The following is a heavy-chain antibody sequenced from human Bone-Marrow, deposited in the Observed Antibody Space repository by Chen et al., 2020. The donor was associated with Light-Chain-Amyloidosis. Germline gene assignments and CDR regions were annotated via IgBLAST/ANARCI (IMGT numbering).Heavy chain of an antibody. Sequence: EVQLEQSGPEVKKTGESLKIPCKGSGSTFPNYWIGWVRQIPGKGLEWMGVIYPDDSYARYIPSFEGQVTISADKSITTAYLQWRSLKASGTAMYYCARRRDGYNFDYWGQGTLVTVSS. D-gene: IGHD5-12*01. CDR2: IYPDDSYA. J-gene: IGHJ4*02. CDR1: GSTFPNYW. V-gene: IGHV5-51*01. CDR3: ARRRDGYNFDY.